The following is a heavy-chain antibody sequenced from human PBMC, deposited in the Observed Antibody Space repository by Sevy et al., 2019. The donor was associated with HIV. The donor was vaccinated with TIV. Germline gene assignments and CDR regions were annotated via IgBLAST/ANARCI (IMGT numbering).Heavy chain of an antibody. CDR2: ISSSSNYI. D-gene: IGHD3-10*01. Sequence: GGSLRLSCAASGFTFSTYTMNWVSQAPGKGLEWVSSISSSSNYIYYADSLKGRFTISRDNAKNSVYLQMNSLRAEDTAVYYCARPYGSGSWEAFDIWGQGTMVTVSS. CDR1: GFTFSTYT. V-gene: IGHV3-21*01. J-gene: IGHJ3*02. CDR3: ARPYGSGSWEAFDI.